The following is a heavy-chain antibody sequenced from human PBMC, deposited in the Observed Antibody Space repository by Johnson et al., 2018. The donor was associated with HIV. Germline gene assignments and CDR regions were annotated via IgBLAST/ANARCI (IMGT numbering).Heavy chain of an antibody. V-gene: IGHV3-20*04. CDR2: ISWNSGSI. CDR3: AKNPGIAGGAFDI. J-gene: IGHJ3*02. Sequence: VQLVESGGGVVRPGGSLRLSCAASGFTFDDYGMNWVRQAPGKGLEWVSGISWNSGSIGYADSVKGRFTISRDNAKNSLYLQMNSLRAEDTALYYCAKNPGIAGGAFDIWGQGTMVTVSS. D-gene: IGHD6-13*01. CDR1: GFTFDDYG.